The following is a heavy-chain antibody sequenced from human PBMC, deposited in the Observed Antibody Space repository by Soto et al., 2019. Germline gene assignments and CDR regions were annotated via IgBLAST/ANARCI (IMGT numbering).Heavy chain of an antibody. D-gene: IGHD1-26*01. CDR2: VSWDDDK. J-gene: IGHJ4*02. CDR1: GFTVTTTGVG. V-gene: IGHV2-5*02. Sequence: QITLKESGPTLVKPTQTLTLTCTLSGFTVTTTGVGVGWIRQAPGKALEWLALVSWDDDKRYRPSLKSRLTITKDTSKNQVVLTMTNVDPVDTATYYCAHCNVAGSYQYYFQFWGQGALVTVSS. CDR3: AHCNVAGSYQYYFQF.